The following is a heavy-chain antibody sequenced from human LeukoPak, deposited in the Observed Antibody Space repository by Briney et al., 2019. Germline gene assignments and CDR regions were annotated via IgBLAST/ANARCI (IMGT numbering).Heavy chain of an antibody. J-gene: IGHJ4*02. D-gene: IGHD4-17*01. CDR1: GFTFKKTW. CDR3: ARDPEYGALNS. CDR2: INDDGKQE. Sequence: PGRSLRLSCAASGFTFKKTWMGWVRQAPGKGLEWVANINDDGKQEKYVDSVKGRFTISRDNAKNSLFLQLNSLRAEDTAIYYCARDPEYGALNSWGQGTLVSVSS. V-gene: IGHV3-7*01.